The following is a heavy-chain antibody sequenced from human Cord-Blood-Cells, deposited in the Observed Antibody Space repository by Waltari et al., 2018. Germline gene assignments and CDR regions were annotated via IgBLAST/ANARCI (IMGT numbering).Heavy chain of an antibody. CDR2: ISGSGGST. J-gene: IGHJ5*02. CDR1: GFTLSNYA. V-gene: IGHV3-23*01. CDR3: AKDGGVVPAAYNWFDP. D-gene: IGHD2-2*01. Sequence: EVQLLESGGGLVQPGGSLRLSCAASGFTLSNYAMSWVRQAPGEGLEWVSAISGSGGSTYYADSVMGRFTISRDNSKNTLYLQMNSLRAEDTAVYYCAKDGGVVPAAYNWFDPWGQGTLVTVSS.